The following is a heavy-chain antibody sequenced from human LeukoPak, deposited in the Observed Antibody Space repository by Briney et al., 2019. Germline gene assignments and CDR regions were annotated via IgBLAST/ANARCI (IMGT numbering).Heavy chain of an antibody. CDR2: ISGSGGNT. J-gene: IGHJ4*02. Sequence: GGSLRLSCVASGFTFSSYAMSWVRQAPGKGLEWVSAISGSGGNTYYADSVKGRFTISRDTSKNTSYLQLNSLRAEDTAAYYCAKWAYTYGPGYFDYWGQGALVTVST. CDR1: GFTFSSYA. V-gene: IGHV3-23*01. CDR3: AKWAYTYGPGYFDY. D-gene: IGHD3-10*01.